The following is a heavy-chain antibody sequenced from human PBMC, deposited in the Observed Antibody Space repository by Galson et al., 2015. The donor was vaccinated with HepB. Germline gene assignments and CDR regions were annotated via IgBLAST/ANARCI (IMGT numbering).Heavy chain of an antibody. CDR3: ARGLVGSGSYYISGGGYYYYGMDV. Sequence: SLRLSCAASGFTFSSYWMSWVRQAPGKGLEWVANIKQDGSEKYYVDSVKGRFTISRDNAKNSLYLQMNSLRAEDTAVYYCARGLVGSGSYYISGGGYYYYGMDVWGQGTTVTVSS. J-gene: IGHJ6*02. CDR2: IKQDGSEK. V-gene: IGHV3-7*01. CDR1: GFTFSSYW. D-gene: IGHD3-10*01.